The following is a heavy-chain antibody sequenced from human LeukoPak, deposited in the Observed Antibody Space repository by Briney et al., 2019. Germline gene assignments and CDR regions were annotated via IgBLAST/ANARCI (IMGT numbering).Heavy chain of an antibody. CDR3: AKLGSSSWYGAFDY. J-gene: IGHJ4*02. V-gene: IGHV3-9*01. CDR2: ISWNSGSI. Sequence: GGSLRLSCAASGFTFDDYAMHWVRQAPGKGLEWVSGISWNSGSIGYADSVKGRFTIPRDNAKNSLYLQMNSLRAEDTALYYCAKLGSSSWYGAFDYWGQGTLVTVSS. CDR1: GFTFDDYA. D-gene: IGHD6-13*01.